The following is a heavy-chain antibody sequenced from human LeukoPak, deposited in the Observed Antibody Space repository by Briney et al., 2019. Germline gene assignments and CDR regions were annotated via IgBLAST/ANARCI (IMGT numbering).Heavy chain of an antibody. D-gene: IGHD6-13*01. J-gene: IGHJ3*02. CDR2: IYTSGST. Sequence: SQTLSLTCTVSGGSISSGSYYWSWIRQPAGKGLEWIGRIYTSGSTNYNPSLKSRVTISVDTSKNQFSLKLSSVTAADTAVYYCARVGSSSWHEENAFDIWGQGTMVTVSS. CDR1: GGSISSGSYY. CDR3: ARVGSSSWHEENAFDI. V-gene: IGHV4-61*02.